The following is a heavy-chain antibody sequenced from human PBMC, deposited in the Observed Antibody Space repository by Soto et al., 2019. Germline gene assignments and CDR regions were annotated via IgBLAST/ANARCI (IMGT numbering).Heavy chain of an antibody. J-gene: IGHJ4*02. Sequence: EVHLVESGGGLVQPGGSLRLSCAASGFTFNSYWIHWVRQAPGEGLVWVSRINGDGSKTNYADSVKGRFASSRDNAKNTLYLQMNSLRAEDTAVYYCARGGSGAFYLDSWGQGTLVTVSS. V-gene: IGHV3-74*01. CDR3: ARGGSGAFYLDS. CDR2: INGDGSKT. D-gene: IGHD3-10*01. CDR1: GFTFNSYW.